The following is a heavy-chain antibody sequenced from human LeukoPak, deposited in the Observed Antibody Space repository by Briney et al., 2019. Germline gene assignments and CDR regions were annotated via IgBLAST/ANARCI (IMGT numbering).Heavy chain of an antibody. CDR2: INPSGGST. D-gene: IGHD6-19*01. CDR1: GYTFTSYY. J-gene: IGHJ4*02. V-gene: IGHV1-46*01. CDR3: ARDSGWWMFDY. Sequence: ASVKVSCKASGYTFTSYYIHWVRQAPGQGLEWMGIINPSGGSTSYAQKFQGRVTMTRDTSTSTVYMELSSLRSEDTSVYYCARDSGWWMFDYWGQGTLVTVSS.